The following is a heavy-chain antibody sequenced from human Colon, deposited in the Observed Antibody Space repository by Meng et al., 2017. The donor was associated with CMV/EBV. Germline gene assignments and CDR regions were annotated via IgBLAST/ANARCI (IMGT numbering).Heavy chain of an antibody. CDR3: ARGVAAGVDY. J-gene: IGHJ4*02. D-gene: IGHD6-25*01. Sequence: SCKASGYTLTSWDINWVRQAAGQGLEWMGCMSPKSGITGYAQKFQDRVTMTRDTSISTFYMELSSLRSDDTAVYYCARGVAAGVDYWGQGTLVTVSS. CDR1: GYTLTSWD. CDR2: MSPKSGIT. V-gene: IGHV1-8*01.